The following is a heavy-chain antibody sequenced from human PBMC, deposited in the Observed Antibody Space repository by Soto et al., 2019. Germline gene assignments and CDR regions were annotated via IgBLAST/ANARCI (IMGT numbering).Heavy chain of an antibody. CDR2: INHSGST. J-gene: IGHJ5*02. D-gene: IGHD3-9*01. Sequence: LSLTCAVYGGSFSGFYWSWIRQPPGKGLEWIGEINHSGSTNYNPSLKSRVTISVDTSKNQFSLNLSSVTAADTAVYYCARKAEYYDILTGYSNWFDPWGQGTLVTVSS. CDR3: ARKAEYYDILTGYSNWFDP. V-gene: IGHV4-34*01. CDR1: GGSFSGFY.